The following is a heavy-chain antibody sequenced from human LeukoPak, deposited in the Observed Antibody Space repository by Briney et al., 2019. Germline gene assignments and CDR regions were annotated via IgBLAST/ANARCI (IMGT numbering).Heavy chain of an antibody. V-gene: IGHV1-2*06. CDR1: GYTFTGYY. CDR2: INPNSGGT. J-gene: IGHJ5*02. Sequence: ASVKVSCKASGYTFTGYYMHWVRRAPGQGLEWMGRINPNSGGTNYAQKFQGRVTMTRDTSISTAYMELSRLRSDDTAVYYCARVSGRGNWFDPWGQGTLVTVPS. D-gene: IGHD2/OR15-2a*01. CDR3: ARVSGRGNWFDP.